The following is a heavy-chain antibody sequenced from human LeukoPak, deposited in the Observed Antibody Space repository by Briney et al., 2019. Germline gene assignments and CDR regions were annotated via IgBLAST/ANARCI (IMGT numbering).Heavy chain of an antibody. V-gene: IGHV4-59*08. D-gene: IGHD3-22*01. Sequence: PSETLSLTCTASGGSISSYYWSWIRQPPGKGLEWIGYIYYSGSTNYNPSLKSRVTILVDSSKNQFSLKLSSVTAADPAVYYCARCDSSGYLNYYFDYWGKGTLVTVSS. CDR1: GGSISSYY. J-gene: IGHJ4*02. CDR2: IYYSGST. CDR3: ARCDSSGYLNYYFDY.